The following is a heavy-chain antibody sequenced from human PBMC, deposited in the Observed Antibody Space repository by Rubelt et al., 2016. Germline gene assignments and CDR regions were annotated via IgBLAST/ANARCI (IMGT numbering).Heavy chain of an antibody. Sequence: QLQLQESGPGLVKPSETLSLTCTVSGGSISSSSYYWGWIRQPPGKGLEWIGSIYYSGSTYYNPSLKSRVTISVDKSKNQVSLKLSAVTAADTAVYYCARDLIAVAGWADFIDPWGQGTLVTVSS. CDR2: IYYSGST. J-gene: IGHJ5*02. V-gene: IGHV4-39*07. D-gene: IGHD6-19*01. CDR3: ARDLIAVAGWADFIDP. CDR1: GGSISSSSYY.